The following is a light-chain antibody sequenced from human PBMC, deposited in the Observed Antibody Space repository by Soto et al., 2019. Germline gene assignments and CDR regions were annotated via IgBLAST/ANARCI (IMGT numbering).Light chain of an antibody. J-gene: IGKJ5*01. CDR3: QQYDNLLPIT. CDR1: QDISTY. V-gene: IGKV1-33*01. Sequence: EIPQSPSSLSASVCDRGTITCPARQDISTYLNWYQQKPGKAPKLLIYDASNLKTGVASRFSGSGSGTDFTFTLSSLQPEDIATYYCQQYDNLLPITFGQGTRLEIK. CDR2: DAS.